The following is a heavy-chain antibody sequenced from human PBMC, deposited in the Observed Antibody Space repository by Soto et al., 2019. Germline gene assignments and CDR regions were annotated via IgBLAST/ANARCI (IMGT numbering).Heavy chain of an antibody. Sequence: PGGSLRLSCTASGFTFGDYAMSWFRQAPGKGLEWVGFIRSKAYGGTTEYAASVKGRFTISRDDSKSIAYLQMNSLKTEDTAVYYCTRDDSSGWYPFHYWGQGTLVTVSS. D-gene: IGHD6-19*01. V-gene: IGHV3-49*03. J-gene: IGHJ4*02. CDR2: IRSKAYGGTT. CDR1: GFTFGDYA. CDR3: TRDDSSGWYPFHY.